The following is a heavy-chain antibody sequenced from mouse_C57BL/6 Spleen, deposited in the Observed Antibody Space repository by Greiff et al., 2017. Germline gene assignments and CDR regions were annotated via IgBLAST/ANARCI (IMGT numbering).Heavy chain of an antibody. CDR1: GYTFTSYW. CDR2: IDPSDSET. V-gene: IGHV1-52*01. CDR3: ARYSDPYSNYGDY. D-gene: IGHD2-5*01. Sequence: QVQLQQPGAELVRPGSSVKLSCKASGYTFTSYWMHWVKQRPIQGLEWIGNIDPSDSETHYNQKFKDKATLTVDKSSSKAYMQLSSLTSEDSAVYYCARYSDPYSNYGDYWGQGTTLTVSS. J-gene: IGHJ2*01.